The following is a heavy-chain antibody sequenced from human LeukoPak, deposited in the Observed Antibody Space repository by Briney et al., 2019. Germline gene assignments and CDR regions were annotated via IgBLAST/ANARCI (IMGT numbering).Heavy chain of an antibody. CDR3: ARDAVDSLDY. CDR1: GFTFSSYS. V-gene: IGHV3-21*01. D-gene: IGHD3-9*01. Sequence: GGSLRLSCAASGFTFSSYSMNWVRQAPGKGLEWVSSISSGSNYIYYADSVKGRFTISRDNAKNSLYLQVNSLKAEDTAVYYCARDAVDSLDYWGQGTLVTVSS. J-gene: IGHJ4*02. CDR2: ISSGSNYI.